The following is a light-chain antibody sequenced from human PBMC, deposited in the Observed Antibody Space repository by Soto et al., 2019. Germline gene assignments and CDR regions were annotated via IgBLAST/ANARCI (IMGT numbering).Light chain of an antibody. V-gene: IGLV1-44*01. CDR2: SNN. J-gene: IGLJ2*01. Sequence: QSVLTQPPSASGTPGQRVTISCSGSSSNIGSNTVNWYQQLPGTAPQLLLYSNNQQPSWVPDRFSCSKSGTSAALAIIWRQYEDEADDYCAAWDNSLNGVVFGGGTKLTVL. CDR1: SSNIGSNT. CDR3: AAWDNSLNGVV.